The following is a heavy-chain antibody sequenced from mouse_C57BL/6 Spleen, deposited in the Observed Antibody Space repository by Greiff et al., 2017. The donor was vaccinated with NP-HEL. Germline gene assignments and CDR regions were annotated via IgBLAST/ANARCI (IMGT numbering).Heavy chain of an antibody. CDR3: AINYGSRYFDV. V-gene: IGHV1-69*01. CDR1: GYTFTSYW. J-gene: IGHJ1*03. CDR2: IDPSDSYT. D-gene: IGHD1-1*01. Sequence: QVQLQQPGAELVMPGASVKLSCKASGYTFTSYWMHWVKPSPGQGLAWIGFIDPSDSYTNYNQKFKGKSTLTVDKSSSTAYMQLSSLTSEDSAVYYCAINYGSRYFDVWGTGTTVTVSS.